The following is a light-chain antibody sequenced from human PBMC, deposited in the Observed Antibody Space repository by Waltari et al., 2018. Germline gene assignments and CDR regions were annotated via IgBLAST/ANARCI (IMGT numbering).Light chain of an antibody. CDR2: PAS. V-gene: IGKV3-15*01. CDR1: LGVSSD. CDR3: HQDNHWPRT. J-gene: IGKJ1*01. Sequence: EIVMTQSPDPLSVSPGERPTLSCRASLGVSSDLAWYQQKPGQAPRLLIYPASTRATDVPTRVRGCGSGTEFNLTIGSLQSGDCALYYCHQDNHWPRTVGQGTKVEIK.